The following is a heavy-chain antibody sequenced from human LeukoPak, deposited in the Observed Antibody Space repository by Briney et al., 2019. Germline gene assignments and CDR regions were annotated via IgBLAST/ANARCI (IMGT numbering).Heavy chain of an antibody. CDR2: ISGSGGST. CDR1: GFTFSSYA. Sequence: GGSLRLSCAASGFTFSSYAMSWVRQAPGKGLEWVSAISGSGGSTYYADSVKGRFTISRDNSKNTLYLQMNSLRTEDTAVYYCAKDNEAAGISERFDYWGQGTLVTVSS. V-gene: IGHV3-23*01. CDR3: AKDNEAAGISERFDY. J-gene: IGHJ4*02. D-gene: IGHD6-13*01.